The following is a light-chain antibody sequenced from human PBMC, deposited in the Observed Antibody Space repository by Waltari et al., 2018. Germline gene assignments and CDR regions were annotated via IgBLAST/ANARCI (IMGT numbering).Light chain of an antibody. V-gene: IGKV1-39*01. CDR2: AAS. CDR1: QRIDNY. CDR3: QQSDSVPRT. Sequence: TCRASQRIDNYVNWYQQRPGKAPKLLIFAASRLQSGVPARFSGSGSGTEFTLSISTLQPEDFATYFCQQSDSVPRTFGQGTGVEI. J-gene: IGKJ1*01.